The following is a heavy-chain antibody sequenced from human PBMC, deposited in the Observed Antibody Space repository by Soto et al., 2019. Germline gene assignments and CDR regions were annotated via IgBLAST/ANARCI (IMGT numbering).Heavy chain of an antibody. CDR3: AFGDIYDSSGYGDY. V-gene: IGHV4-39*01. J-gene: IGHJ4*02. CDR1: GGSISSSSYY. Sequence: PSETLSLTCTVSGGSISSSSYYWGWIRQPPGKGLEWIGSIYYSGSTYYNPSLKSRVTISVDTSKNQFSLKLSSVTAADTAVYYCAFGDIYDSSGYGDYWGQGTLVTVSS. D-gene: IGHD3-22*01. CDR2: IYYSGST.